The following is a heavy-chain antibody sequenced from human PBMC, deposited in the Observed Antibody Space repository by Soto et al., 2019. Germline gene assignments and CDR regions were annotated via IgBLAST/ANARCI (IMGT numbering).Heavy chain of an antibody. Sequence: QVQLVESGGGVVQPGRSLRLSCAACGFTFSSYGMHWVRQAPGKGLEWVAVIWYDGSNKYYADSVKGRFTISRDNSKNTLYLQMNSLRAEDTAVYYCARDKLIAVAGTFDYWGQGTLVTVSS. CDR1: GFTFSSYG. D-gene: IGHD6-19*01. J-gene: IGHJ4*02. V-gene: IGHV3-33*01. CDR2: IWYDGSNK. CDR3: ARDKLIAVAGTFDY.